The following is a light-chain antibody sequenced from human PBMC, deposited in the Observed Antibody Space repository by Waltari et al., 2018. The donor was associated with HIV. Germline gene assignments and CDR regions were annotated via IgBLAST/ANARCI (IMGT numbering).Light chain of an antibody. CDR2: EVN. V-gene: IGLV2-8*01. CDR3: SSYAGRDSRVV. Sequence: HSALTQPPSASGSPGQSVTISCTGTGSDIATYDYVSWYPQHPGTAPILMIFEVNKRPSGGPDRFSGAKSGSVASLTVTGLQDDDEADYYCSSYAGRDSRVVFGGGTKLTVL. CDR1: GSDIATYDY. J-gene: IGLJ2*01.